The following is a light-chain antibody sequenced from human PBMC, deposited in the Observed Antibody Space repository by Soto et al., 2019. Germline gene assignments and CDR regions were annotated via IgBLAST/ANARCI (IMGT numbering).Light chain of an antibody. CDR2: GNS. V-gene: IGLV1-40*01. Sequence: QSVLTQPPSVSGAPGQRVTISCTGSSSKIGAGYDVHWYQQLPGTAPKLLIYGNSNRPSGVPDRFSGSKSGTSASLAITGLQAEDEADYYCHSYDSSLSGSVFGGGTQLTVL. CDR3: HSYDSSLSGSV. CDR1: SSKIGAGYD. J-gene: IGLJ2*01.